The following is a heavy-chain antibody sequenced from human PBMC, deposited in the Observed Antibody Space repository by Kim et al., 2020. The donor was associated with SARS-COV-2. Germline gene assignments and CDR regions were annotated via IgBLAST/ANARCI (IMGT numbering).Heavy chain of an antibody. CDR1: GGSISSGGYY. CDR3: ARTRITMIVVVTHFDY. CDR2: IYYSGST. D-gene: IGHD3-22*01. V-gene: IGHV4-31*03. J-gene: IGHJ4*02. Sequence: SETLSLTCTVSGGSISSGGYYWSWIRQHPGKGLEWYGYIYYSGSTYYNPSLKSRVTISVDTSKNQFSLKLSSVTAADTAVYYWARTRITMIVVVTHFDYWGQGTLVTVSS.